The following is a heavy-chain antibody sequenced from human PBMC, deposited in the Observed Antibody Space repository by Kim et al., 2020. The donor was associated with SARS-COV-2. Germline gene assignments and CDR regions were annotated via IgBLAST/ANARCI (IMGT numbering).Heavy chain of an antibody. CDR3: AHTPGYYFDY. V-gene: IGHV2-5*01. CDR2: DK. Sequence: DKRYSPSLKSRLTITKDTSKNQVVLTMTNMDPVDTATYYCAHTPGYYFDYWGQGTLVTVSS. J-gene: IGHJ4*02.